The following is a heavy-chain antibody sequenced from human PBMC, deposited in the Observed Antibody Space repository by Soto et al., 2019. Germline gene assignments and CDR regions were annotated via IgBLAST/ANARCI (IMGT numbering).Heavy chain of an antibody. Sequence: PSETLSLPCTASGGSISGGAYYWRWIRQPPGKGLEWIGEIYYSGSTYSNPSLQSRDTISVDTSKTQFSLKLSSVTAADTAVYYCARVRYLSCGRCYSGYYYYGMDVWGQGTTVTVSS. J-gene: IGHJ6*02. CDR2: IYYSGST. D-gene: IGHD2-15*01. V-gene: IGHV4-30-4*01. CDR1: GGSISGGAYY. CDR3: ARVRYLSCGRCYSGYYYYGMDV.